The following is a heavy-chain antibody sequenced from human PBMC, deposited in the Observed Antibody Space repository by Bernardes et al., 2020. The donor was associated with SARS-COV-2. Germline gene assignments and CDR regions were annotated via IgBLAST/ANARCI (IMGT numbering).Heavy chain of an antibody. CDR2: ITDSGDST. CDR1: GFTFSTYT. V-gene: IGHV3-23*01. J-gene: IGHJ4*02. CDR3: AKRRVEWELLHYFDS. Sequence: SLILSCEASGFTFSTYTMNWVRQAPGKGLEWVSTITDSGDSTYYADSVKGRFTISRDNSKDRLYLQMNSLRAEDTAVYFCAKRRVEWELLHYFDSWGQGTLVTVSS. D-gene: IGHD1-26*01.